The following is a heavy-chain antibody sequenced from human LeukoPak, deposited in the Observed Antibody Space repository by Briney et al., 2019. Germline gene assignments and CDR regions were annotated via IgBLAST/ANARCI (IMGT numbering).Heavy chain of an antibody. CDR1: GGSLSGSY. D-gene: IGHD1-14*01. Sequence: PSETLSLTCAVSGGSLSGSYWSWIRQSPGKGLEWIGEINDSGSTNHSPSLKSRVTISVDTSKQQFSLELNSVTAADSAIYYCARDAGMTPSNWFDPWGQGILVTVSS. J-gene: IGHJ5*02. V-gene: IGHV4-34*01. CDR3: ARDAGMTPSNWFDP. CDR2: INDSGST.